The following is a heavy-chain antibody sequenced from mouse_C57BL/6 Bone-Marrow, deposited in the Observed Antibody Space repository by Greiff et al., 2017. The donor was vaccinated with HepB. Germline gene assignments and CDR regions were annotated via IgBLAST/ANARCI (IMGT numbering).Heavy chain of an antibody. CDR1: GFTFTDYY. D-gene: IGHD2-3*01. Sequence: EVKLMESGGGLVQPGGSLSLSCAASGFTFTDYYMSWVRQPPGKALEWLGFIRNKANGYTTEYSASVKGRFTISRDNSQSILYLQMNALRAEDSATYYCASYTGDGYPYAMDYWGQGTSVTVSS. J-gene: IGHJ4*01. CDR3: ASYTGDGYPYAMDY. CDR2: IRNKANGYTT. V-gene: IGHV7-3*01.